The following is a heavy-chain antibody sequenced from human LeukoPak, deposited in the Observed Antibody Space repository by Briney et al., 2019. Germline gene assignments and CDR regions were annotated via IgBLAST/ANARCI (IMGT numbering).Heavy chain of an antibody. Sequence: GGSLRLSCAASGFSFDDYTMHWVRQAPGNGLEWVSLITWDGGSTFYADSVKGRFTISRDNSKNSLYLQMDSLTTEDTALYSCAKDRRDHFTCGGDCHTPAYWGQGTLVTVSS. CDR2: ITWDGGST. J-gene: IGHJ4*02. V-gene: IGHV3-43*01. D-gene: IGHD2-21*02. CDR1: GFSFDDYT. CDR3: AKDRRDHFTCGGDCHTPAY.